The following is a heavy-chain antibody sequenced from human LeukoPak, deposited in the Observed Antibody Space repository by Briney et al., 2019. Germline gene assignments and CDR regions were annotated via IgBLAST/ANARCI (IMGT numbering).Heavy chain of an antibody. J-gene: IGHJ4*02. CDR3: ARGSRISVDY. V-gene: IGHV1-3*01. Sequence: ASVKVSCKASGYTFTSYAMHWVRQAPGQRLEWMGWINAGNGNTKYSQKFQGRVTITRDTSTSTAYMELRSLRSDDTAMYYCARGSRISVDYWGQGTLVTVSS. CDR1: GYTFTSYA. CDR2: INAGNGNT.